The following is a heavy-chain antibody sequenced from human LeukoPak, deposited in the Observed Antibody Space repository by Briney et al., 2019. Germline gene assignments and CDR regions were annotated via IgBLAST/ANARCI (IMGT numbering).Heavy chain of an antibody. CDR2: IIPIFGTA. V-gene: IGHV1-69*01. J-gene: IGHJ6*04. CDR1: GGTFSSYA. Sequence: SVKVSCKASGGTFSSYAISWVRQAPGQGLEWMGGIIPIFGTANYAQKFQGRVTITADESTSTAYMELSSLRSEDTAVYYCAGSSTSRLSMDVWGKGTTVTASS. CDR3: AGSSTSRLSMDV. D-gene: IGHD2-2*01.